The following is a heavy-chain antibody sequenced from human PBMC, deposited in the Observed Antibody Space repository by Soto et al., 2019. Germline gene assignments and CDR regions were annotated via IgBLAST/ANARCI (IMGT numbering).Heavy chain of an antibody. V-gene: IGHV4-31*03. CDR2: IYYSGST. D-gene: IGHD6-19*01. CDR3: SRDLFSAVAGSGAANWFDP. CDR1: GGSISSGGYY. Sequence: SETLSLTCTVSGGSISSGGYYWSWIRQHPGKGLEWIGYIYYSGSTYYNPSLKSRVTISVDTSKNQFSLKLSSVTAADTAVYYCSRDLFSAVAGSGAANWFDPWGQGTLVTV. J-gene: IGHJ5*02.